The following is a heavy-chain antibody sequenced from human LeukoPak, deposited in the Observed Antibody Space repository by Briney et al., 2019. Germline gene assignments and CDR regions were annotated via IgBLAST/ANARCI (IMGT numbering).Heavy chain of an antibody. Sequence: ASVKVSCKASGGSFNTYGFHWVRQAPGQGLEWMGWINTNTGNPTYAQGFTGQFVFSLDTSVSTAYLQISSLKAEDTAVYYCARDGNLDDFWSGYRYWGQGTLVTVSS. V-gene: IGHV7-4-1*02. CDR1: GGSFNTYG. CDR3: ARDGNLDDFWSGYRY. D-gene: IGHD3-3*01. CDR2: INTNTGNP. J-gene: IGHJ4*02.